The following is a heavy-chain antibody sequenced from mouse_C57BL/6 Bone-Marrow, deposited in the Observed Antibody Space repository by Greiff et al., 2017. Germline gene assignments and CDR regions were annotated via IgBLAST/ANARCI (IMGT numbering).Heavy chain of an antibody. Sequence: VQLQQSGAELARPGASVKLSCKASGYTFTSYGISWVKQRTGQGLEWIGEIYPRSGNTYYNEKFKGKATLTADKSSSTAYMELRSLTSEDAAVYFGAREGAFITTVVSPFDYWGQGTTLTVSS. J-gene: IGHJ2*01. D-gene: IGHD1-1*01. CDR3: AREGAFITTVVSPFDY. CDR1: GYTFTSYG. V-gene: IGHV1-81*01. CDR2: IYPRSGNT.